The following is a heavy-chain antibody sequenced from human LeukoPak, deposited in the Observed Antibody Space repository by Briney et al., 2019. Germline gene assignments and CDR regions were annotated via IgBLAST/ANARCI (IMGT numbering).Heavy chain of an antibody. CDR1: GGSFSGYD. J-gene: IGHJ3*02. D-gene: IGHD6-19*01. CDR2: VNHSGGT. CDR3: ARARRQWLVRTDAFDI. V-gene: IGHV4-34*01. Sequence: SETLTLTCAVYGGSFSGYDWSWTRQPPGKGLEWIGEVNHSGGTSYNPSLKSRVTISVDTSKNQFSLKLNSVTAADTAVYYCARARRQWLVRTDAFDIWGQGTMVTVSS.